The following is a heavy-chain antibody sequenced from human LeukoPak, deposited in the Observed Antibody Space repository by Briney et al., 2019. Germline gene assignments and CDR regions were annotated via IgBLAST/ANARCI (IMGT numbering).Heavy chain of an antibody. CDR1: GGSFSVYY. CDR2: INHSGST. CDR3: ARRIVVVVAPTYIDY. V-gene: IGHV4-34*01. J-gene: IGHJ4*02. D-gene: IGHD2-15*01. Sequence: SETLSFTCAVYGGSFSVYYWSWIRQPPGKGLEWIGEINHSGSTNYNPSLKSRVTISVDTSKNQFSLKLSSVTAADTAVYYCARRIVVVVAPTYIDYWGQGTLVTVSS.